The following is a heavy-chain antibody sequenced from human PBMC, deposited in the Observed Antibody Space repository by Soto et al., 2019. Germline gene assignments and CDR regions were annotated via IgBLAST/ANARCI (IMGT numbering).Heavy chain of an antibody. CDR1: GFTFSSYS. CDR2: ISSSSSTI. D-gene: IGHD2-15*01. Sequence: PGGSLRLSCAASGFTFSSYSMNWVRQAPGKGLEWVSYISSSSSTIYYADSVKGRFTISRDNAKNSLYLQMDSLRAEDTAVYYCAKDLVASSVNYYDPWGQGTLVTVSS. V-gene: IGHV3-48*01. CDR3: AKDLVASSVNYYDP. J-gene: IGHJ5*02.